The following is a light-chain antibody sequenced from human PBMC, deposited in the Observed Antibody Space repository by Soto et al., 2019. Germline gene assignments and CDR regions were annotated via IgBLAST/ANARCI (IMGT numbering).Light chain of an antibody. CDR2: GAS. V-gene: IGKV3-20*01. CDR1: PSVRSNY. J-gene: IGKJ1*01. Sequence: EIVLTQSPGTLSLSPGERATLSCRASPSVRSNYLAWYHQKPGQAPRLLISGASNRATGIPDRFSGSGSGTDFTLTISRLEPEDFVVYYCQQYGNSPLTFGQGTKVEIK. CDR3: QQYGNSPLT.